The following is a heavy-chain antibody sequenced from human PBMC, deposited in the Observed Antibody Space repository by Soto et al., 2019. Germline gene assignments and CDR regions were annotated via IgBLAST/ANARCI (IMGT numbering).Heavy chain of an antibody. Sequence: GALRPSWSAPGITXKSHCNKWVLQAPRKGLEWVSYISSSSSTIYYADSVKGRFTISRDNAKNSLYLQMNSLRAEDTAVYYCAKVSGQWPLVGWFDPSGQGTLVTVSS. D-gene: IGHD6-19*01. CDR3: AKVSGQWPLVGWFDP. CDR1: GITXKSHC. V-gene: IGHV3-48*01. J-gene: IGHJ5*02. CDR2: ISSSSSTI.